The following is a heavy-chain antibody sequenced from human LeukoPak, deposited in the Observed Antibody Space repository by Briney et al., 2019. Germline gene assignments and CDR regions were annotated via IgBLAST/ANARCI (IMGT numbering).Heavy chain of an antibody. D-gene: IGHD6-13*01. Sequence: PGGSLRLSCAASGFTFSDYGMHWVRQAPGKGLEWVAVIANDGRDKKYADSVRGRFTISRDNSKNTAYLQMNSLRAEDTAVFYCVKDMKIKAAGYYFDYWGQGTLVTVSS. J-gene: IGHJ4*02. CDR2: IANDGRDK. V-gene: IGHV3-30*18. CDR1: GFTFSDYG. CDR3: VKDMKIKAAGYYFDY.